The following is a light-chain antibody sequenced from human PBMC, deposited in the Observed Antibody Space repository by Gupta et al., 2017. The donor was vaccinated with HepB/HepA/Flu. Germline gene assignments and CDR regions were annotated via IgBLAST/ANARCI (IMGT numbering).Light chain of an antibody. CDR1: SSNIGAGYD. CDR3: HSSGSSMGAHEV. J-gene: IGLJ2*01. Sequence: QSVLTQPPSVSGAPAHMVTISCTGSSSNIGAGYDVHWYKQLPAKATPLLIEGNSNRPSGVHDRFSCETDCTYASPVATGLQGDDEADDYCHSSGSSMGAHEVFGTGTKLTVL. CDR2: GNS. V-gene: IGLV1-40*01.